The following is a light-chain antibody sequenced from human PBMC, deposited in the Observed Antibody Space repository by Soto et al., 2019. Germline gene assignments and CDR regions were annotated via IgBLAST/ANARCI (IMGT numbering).Light chain of an antibody. CDR3: SSYAASNSIGV. CDR1: SSDVGGYNY. V-gene: IGLV2-8*01. Sequence: QSALTQPPSASGSPGQSVTISCIGTSSDVGGYNYVSWYQQHPGKAPKLMIYEVSKRPSGVPDRFSGSKSGNTASLTVSGLQAEDEDDYYCSSYAASNSIGVFGGGTKLTVL. CDR2: EVS. J-gene: IGLJ2*01.